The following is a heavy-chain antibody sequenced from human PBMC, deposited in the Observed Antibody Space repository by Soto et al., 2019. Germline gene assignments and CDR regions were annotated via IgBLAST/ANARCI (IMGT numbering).Heavy chain of an antibody. CDR3: TTGPGYSYGIDY. CDR1: GFTFSNAW. J-gene: IGHJ4*02. CDR2: IKSKTDGGTT. V-gene: IGHV3-15*01. Sequence: PGGALRVSCAASGFTFSNAWMSWVRQAPGKGLEWVGRIKSKTDGGTTDYAAPVKGRFTISRDDSKNTLYLQMNSLKTEDTAVYYCTTGPGYSYGIDYWGQGTLVTVSS. D-gene: IGHD5-18*01.